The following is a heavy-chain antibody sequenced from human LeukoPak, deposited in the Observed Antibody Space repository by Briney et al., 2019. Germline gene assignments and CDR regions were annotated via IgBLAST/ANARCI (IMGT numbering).Heavy chain of an antibody. J-gene: IGHJ4*02. CDR1: GITFSFYA. CDR3: AKGVGSTWYDYFDC. Sequence: GGSLRLSCAASGITFSFYAMGWVRQAPGKGLEWVSVISSSGGSTYYADSVKGRFTISRDNSKNTLYLQMNSLRAEDTAVYYCAKGVGSTWYDYFDCWGQGTLVTVSS. V-gene: IGHV3-23*01. D-gene: IGHD6-13*01. CDR2: ISSSGGST.